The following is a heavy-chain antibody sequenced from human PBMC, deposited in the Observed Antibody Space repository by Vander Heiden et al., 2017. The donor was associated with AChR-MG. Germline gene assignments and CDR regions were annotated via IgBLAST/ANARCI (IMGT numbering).Heavy chain of an antibody. CDR2: SFSNDEK. CDR1: GFPLSTARMG. CDR3: ARIQGSRKYSQNGFDY. D-gene: IGHD5-18*01. V-gene: IGHV2-26*01. J-gene: IGHJ4*02. Sequence: QVTLKESGPVLVNPTDTLPLPCTVPGFPLSTARMGVSWIRQPPGKALEWLAHSFSNDEKSYSTSLKSRLTISKDTSKSQVVLTMTNMDPVDTATYYCARIQGSRKYSQNGFDYWGQGTLVTVSS.